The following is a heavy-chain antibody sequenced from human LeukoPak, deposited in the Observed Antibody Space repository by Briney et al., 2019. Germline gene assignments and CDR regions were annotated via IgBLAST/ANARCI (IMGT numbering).Heavy chain of an antibody. CDR2: IIPIFGTA. CDR3: AKDKVGSSSWYPQYFDY. D-gene: IGHD6-13*01. V-gene: IGHV1-69*13. Sequence: ASVKVSCKASGGTFSSYAISWVRQAPGQGLEWMGGIIPIFGTANYAQKFQGRVTITADESTSTAYMELSSLRSEDTAVYYCAKDKVGSSSWYPQYFDYWGQGTLVTVSS. J-gene: IGHJ4*02. CDR1: GGTFSSYA.